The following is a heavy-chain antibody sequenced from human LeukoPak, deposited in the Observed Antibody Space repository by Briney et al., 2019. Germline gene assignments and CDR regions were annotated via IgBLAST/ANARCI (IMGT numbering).Heavy chain of an antibody. Sequence: GGSLRLSXAASGFRLSSYWMSWVRQAPGKGLEWVANIKYDGSGKYYVDSVKGRFTISRDDAKNSLYLEMNSLRAEDTAVYYCARDLFSGSYQEDFWGQGTLVTVSS. CDR1: GFRLSSYW. CDR3: ARDLFSGSYQEDF. D-gene: IGHD1-26*01. CDR2: IKYDGSGK. J-gene: IGHJ4*02. V-gene: IGHV3-7*01.